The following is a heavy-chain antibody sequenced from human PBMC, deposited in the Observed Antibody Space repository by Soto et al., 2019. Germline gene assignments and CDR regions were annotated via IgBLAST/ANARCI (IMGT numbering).Heavy chain of an antibody. D-gene: IGHD5-18*01. Sequence: PEETLSLTCTVSGGSISNYYWSWIRQPPGKGLEWIGYIYSSGSTNYNPSLKSRVTISADTSKNQVSLKLTSVTAADTAVYYSARDHPHSYGIYYFDYWGQGTLVTVSA. V-gene: IGHV4-59*01. CDR3: ARDHPHSYGIYYFDY. J-gene: IGHJ4*02. CDR2: IYSSGST. CDR1: GGSISNYY.